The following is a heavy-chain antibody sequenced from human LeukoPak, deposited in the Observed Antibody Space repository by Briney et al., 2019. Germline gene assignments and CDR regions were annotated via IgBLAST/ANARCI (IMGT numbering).Heavy chain of an antibody. CDR2: INAGNGNT. CDR3: ARDRVVAATRIVDY. V-gene: IGHV1-3*01. CDR1: GYTFTSYA. D-gene: IGHD2-15*01. J-gene: IGHJ4*02. Sequence: ASVKVSCKASGYTFTSYAMNWVRQAPGQGLEWMGWINAGNGNTKYSQKFQGRVTITRDTSASTAYMELSSLRSEDTAVYYCARDRVVAATRIVDYWGQGTLVTVSS.